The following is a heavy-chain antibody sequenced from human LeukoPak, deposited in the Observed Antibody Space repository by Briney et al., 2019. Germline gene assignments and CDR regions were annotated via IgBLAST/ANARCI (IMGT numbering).Heavy chain of an antibody. V-gene: IGHV4-59*01. Sequence: SETLSLTCTVSGGSISSYYWSWIRQPPGKGLEWIGYIYYSVSTNYNPSLKSRVTISVDTSKNQFSLKLSSVTAADTAVYYCARERIAAAAEVYWRQGTLVTVSS. J-gene: IGHJ4*02. D-gene: IGHD6-13*01. CDR2: IYYSVST. CDR3: ARERIAAAAEVY. CDR1: GGSISSYY.